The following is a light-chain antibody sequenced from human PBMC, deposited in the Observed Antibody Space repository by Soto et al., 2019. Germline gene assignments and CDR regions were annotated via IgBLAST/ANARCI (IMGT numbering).Light chain of an antibody. CDR2: EVS. J-gene: IGLJ1*01. CDR3: SSYTSSSTYV. CDR1: SSDVGGYNY. V-gene: IGLV2-14*01. Sequence: QSALTQPASVSGSPGQSITISCPGTSSDVGGYNYVSWYQQHPGKAPKFMIYEVSNRPSGVSNRFSGSKSGNTASLTISGLQAEYEADYYCSSYTSSSTYVFGTGTQLTVL.